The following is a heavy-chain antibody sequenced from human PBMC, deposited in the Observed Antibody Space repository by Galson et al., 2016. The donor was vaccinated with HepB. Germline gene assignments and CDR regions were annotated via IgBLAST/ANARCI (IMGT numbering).Heavy chain of an antibody. V-gene: IGHV3-74*01. CDR3: ATADLYNLDWELDY. Sequence: SLRLSCAASGFTFSKYWMHWVRQAPGKGLVWVSRIKSDGSSTTYADFVKGRFTISRDNTKNTLYLQMNSLRVEDTAVYYCATADLYNLDWELDYWGQGTLVTVSS. J-gene: IGHJ4*02. D-gene: IGHD3-9*01. CDR2: IKSDGSST. CDR1: GFTFSKYW.